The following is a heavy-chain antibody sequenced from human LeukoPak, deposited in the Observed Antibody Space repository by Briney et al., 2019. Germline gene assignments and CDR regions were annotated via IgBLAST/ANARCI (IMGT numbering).Heavy chain of an antibody. CDR1: GGSISSYY. V-gene: IGHV4-59*01. Sequence: SETLSLTCTVSGGSISSYYWSWVRQPPGKGLEWIGFVYYTGSTNYSPSLKSRVTISVDTSKNQFSLKLRSVTAADTAVYYCARGTQTMVRGVIIWPFDYWGQGTLVTVSS. J-gene: IGHJ4*02. CDR2: VYYTGST. D-gene: IGHD3-10*01. CDR3: ARGTQTMVRGVIIWPFDY.